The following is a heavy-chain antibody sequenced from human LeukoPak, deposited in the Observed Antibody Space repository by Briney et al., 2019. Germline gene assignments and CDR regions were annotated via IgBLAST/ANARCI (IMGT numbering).Heavy chain of an antibody. D-gene: IGHD1-7*01. J-gene: IGHJ4*02. V-gene: IGHV3-53*01. CDR1: GFLVSDNY. CDR3: ARDHWNYHAFDY. CDR2: LYTGGST. Sequence: GGSLRLSCAASGFLVSDNYMHWLRQAPGKGLEWVSVLYTGGSTYYADSGKGRFTISRDNSKNTLYLQMNGLRVEDTAVYYCARDHWNYHAFDYWGQGTLVTVSS.